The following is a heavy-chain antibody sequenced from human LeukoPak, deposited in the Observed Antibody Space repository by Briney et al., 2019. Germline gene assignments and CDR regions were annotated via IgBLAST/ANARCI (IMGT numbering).Heavy chain of an antibody. Sequence: SETLSLTCTVSGGSFSSGSYYWSWIRQPPGKGLEWIGYIYYSGSTNYNPSLKSRVTISVDTSKNQFSLKLSSVTAADTAVYYCARAGRYCSGGSCYSGIGYWGQGTLVTVSS. CDR2: IYYSGST. V-gene: IGHV4-61*01. CDR1: GGSFSSGSYY. D-gene: IGHD2-15*01. CDR3: ARAGRYCSGGSCYSGIGY. J-gene: IGHJ4*02.